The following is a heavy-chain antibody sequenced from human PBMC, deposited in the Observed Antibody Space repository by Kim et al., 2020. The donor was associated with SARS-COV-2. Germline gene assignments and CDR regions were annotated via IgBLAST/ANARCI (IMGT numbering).Heavy chain of an antibody. Sequence: GGSLRLSCAASGFTFSSYGMHWVRQAPGKGLEWVAVIWYDGSNKYYADSVKGRFTISRDNSKNTLYLQMNSLRAEDTAVYYCARDLGPVGSPLGYWGQGTLVTVSS. CDR3: ARDLGPVGSPLGY. V-gene: IGHV3-33*01. J-gene: IGHJ4*02. CDR1: GFTFSSYG. CDR2: IWYDGSNK. D-gene: IGHD3-10*01.